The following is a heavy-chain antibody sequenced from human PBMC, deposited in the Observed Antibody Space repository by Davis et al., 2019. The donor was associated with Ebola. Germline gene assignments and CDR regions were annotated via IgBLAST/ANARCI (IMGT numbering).Heavy chain of an antibody. CDR1: GLTFSDYY. V-gene: IGHV3-11*04. CDR2: ISSGGRTI. J-gene: IGHJ6*03. D-gene: IGHD3-10*01. Sequence: GGSLRLSCAASGLTFSDYYMAWIRQAPGKGLECVSYISSGGRTIYYADSVQGRFTISRDNAQNSLYLQMNGLRAEDTAVYYCVRDYGRGWSSFYYYMDVWGKGTTVTVSS. CDR3: VRDYGRGWSSFYYYMDV.